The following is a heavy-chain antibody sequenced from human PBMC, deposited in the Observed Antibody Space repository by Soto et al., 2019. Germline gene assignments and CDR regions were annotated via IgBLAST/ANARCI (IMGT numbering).Heavy chain of an antibody. CDR1: DYTFTSYG. V-gene: IGHV1-3*01. D-gene: IGHD3-22*01. Sequence: ASLKVACQTSDYTFTSYGISCGRQTNGQRVEWMGWINAGNVNTKYSQKFQGRVTITRDTSASTAYMELSSLRSEDTAVYYCARDIGYDSSGYYPIDYWGQGTLVTVSS. CDR3: ARDIGYDSSGYYPIDY. CDR2: INAGNVNT. J-gene: IGHJ4*02.